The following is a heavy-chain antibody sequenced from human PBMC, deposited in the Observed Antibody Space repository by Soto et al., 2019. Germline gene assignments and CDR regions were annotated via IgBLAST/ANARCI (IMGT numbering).Heavy chain of an antibody. CDR1: GFTFSSYW. V-gene: IGHV3-74*01. CDR3: RLCFGESIQPIDY. J-gene: IGHJ4*02. Sequence: EVQLVESGGGLVQPGGSLRLSCAASGFTFSSYWMHWVRQAPGKGLVWVSRINSDGSSTSYADSVKGRFTISRDNAKNTLYLQMNSLRAEDTAVYYCRLCFGESIQPIDYWGQGTLVPVSS. D-gene: IGHD3-10*01. CDR2: INSDGSST.